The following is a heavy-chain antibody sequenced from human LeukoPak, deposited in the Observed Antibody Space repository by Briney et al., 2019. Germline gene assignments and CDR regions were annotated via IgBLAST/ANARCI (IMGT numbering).Heavy chain of an antibody. Sequence: PSETLSLTCTVSGGSISSYYWSLIRQPPGMGLEWIAYVYSSGTSNYNPSLESRVTISVDTSRNQFSLKLTSVTAADTAVYYCARHGSMSNFPLDHWGQGTLVTVSS. D-gene: IGHD3-10*02. V-gene: IGHV4-59*08. CDR3: ARHGSMSNFPLDH. CDR1: GGSISSYY. CDR2: VYSSGTS. J-gene: IGHJ4*02.